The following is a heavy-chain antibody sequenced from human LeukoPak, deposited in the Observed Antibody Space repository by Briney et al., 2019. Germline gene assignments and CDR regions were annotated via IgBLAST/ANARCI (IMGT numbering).Heavy chain of an antibody. CDR3: ARGGYSYGHFDY. J-gene: IGHJ4*02. D-gene: IGHD5-18*01. CDR2: IYYSGST. V-gene: IGHV4-30-4*01. Sequence: SETLSLTCTVSGGSISSGDYYWSWIRQPPGKGLEWIGYIYYSGSTYYNPSLKSRVTISVDTSKNQFSLKLSPVTAADTAVYYCARGGYSYGHFDYWGQGTLVTVSS. CDR1: GGSISSGDYY.